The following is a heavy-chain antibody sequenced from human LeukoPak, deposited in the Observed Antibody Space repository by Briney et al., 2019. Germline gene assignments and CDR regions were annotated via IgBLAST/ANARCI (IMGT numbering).Heavy chain of an antibody. V-gene: IGHV3-21*01. CDR2: ISSSSSYI. D-gene: IGHD2-2*01. J-gene: IGHJ4*02. Sequence: SGGSLRLSCAASGFTFSSYSMNWVRQAPGKGLEWVSSISSSSSYIYYADSVKGRFTISRDNAKNSLYLQMNSLRAEDTAVYYCARSWVRENRYCSSTSCHPARDYWGQGTLVTVSS. CDR1: GFTFSSYS. CDR3: ARSWVRENRYCSSTSCHPARDY.